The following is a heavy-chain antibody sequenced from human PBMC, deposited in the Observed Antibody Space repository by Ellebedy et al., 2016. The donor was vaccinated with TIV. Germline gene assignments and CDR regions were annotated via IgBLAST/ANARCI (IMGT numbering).Heavy chain of an antibody. V-gene: IGHV4-39*02. Sequence: MPSETLSLTCTVSGDSISSSPYHWGWIRQPPGKGLEWIGSISYSGDTYYSPSLKSRVTISADTSKNNFSLKLTSVTAADTAVYYCGWDCTSSFCLGGDWGRGSLVTVSS. D-gene: IGHD2-2*01. CDR3: GWDCTSSFCLGGD. CDR2: ISYSGDT. CDR1: GDSISSSPYH. J-gene: IGHJ4*02.